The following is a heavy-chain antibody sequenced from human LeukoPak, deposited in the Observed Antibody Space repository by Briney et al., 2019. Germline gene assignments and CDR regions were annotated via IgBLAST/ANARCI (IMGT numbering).Heavy chain of an antibody. CDR2: INPNSGGT. V-gene: IGHV1-2*02. J-gene: IGHJ4*02. CDR3: ARARDLAFDY. CDR1: GYTFTGYY. D-gene: IGHD5-24*01. Sequence: GASVKVSCKASGYTFTGYYMHWGRQAPGQGLEWMGWINPNSGGTNYAQKFQGRVTMTRDTSISTAYMELRRLRSDDTAVYYCARARDLAFDYWGQGTLVTVSS.